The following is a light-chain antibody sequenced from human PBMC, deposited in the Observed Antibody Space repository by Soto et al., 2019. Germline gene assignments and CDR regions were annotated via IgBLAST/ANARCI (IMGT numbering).Light chain of an antibody. CDR3: QQYGXSPPFT. J-gene: IGKJ3*01. CDR1: QSISSTY. Sequence: EIVLTQSPGTLSLSPGERATLSCRASQSISSTYLAWYQQKPGQAPRLVIYGASSRASGIPDRFSGFGSGTDFTLTISRLEPEDSAVYYCQQYGXSPPFTFGPGTKVDIK. CDR2: GAS. V-gene: IGKV3-20*01.